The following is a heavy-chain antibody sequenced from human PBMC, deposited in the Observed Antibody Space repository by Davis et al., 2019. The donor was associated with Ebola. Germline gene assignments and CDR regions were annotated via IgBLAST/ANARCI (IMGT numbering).Heavy chain of an antibody. CDR2: IRSKANSYAT. J-gene: IGHJ2*01. D-gene: IGHD6-19*01. V-gene: IGHV3-73*01. CDR1: GFTFSGSA. Sequence: PGGSLRLSCAASGFTFSGSAMHWVRQASGKGLEWVGRIRSKANSYATAYAASVKGRFTISRDDSKNTAYLQMNTLRAEDTAVFHCAKDTASGWSTGYFDLWGRGTPVTVSS. CDR3: AKDTASGWSTGYFDL.